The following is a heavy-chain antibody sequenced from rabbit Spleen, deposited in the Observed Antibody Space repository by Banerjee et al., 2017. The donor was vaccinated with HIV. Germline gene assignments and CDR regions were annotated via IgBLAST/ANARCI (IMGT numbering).Heavy chain of an antibody. CDR2: IYAVSGGSA. Sequence: QEQLEESGGDLVKPEGSLTLTCTASGFSFSSSYWMSWVRQAPGKGLEWIGTIYAVSGGSAYYASWAKGRFTISKTSSTTVTLQMTSLTAADTATYFCARDTGSSFSSYGMDLWGQGTLVTVS. D-gene: IGHD8-1*01. CDR1: GFSFSSSYW. J-gene: IGHJ6*01. V-gene: IGHV1S45*01. CDR3: ARDTGSSFSSYGMDL.